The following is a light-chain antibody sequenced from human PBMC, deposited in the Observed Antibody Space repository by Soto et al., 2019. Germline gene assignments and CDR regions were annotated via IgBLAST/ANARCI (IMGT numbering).Light chain of an antibody. V-gene: IGLV2-8*01. CDR1: SSDVGGYNH. Sequence: QSALTQPPSASGSPGQSVTISCTGTSSDVGGYNHVSWYLQHPGKAPKLMIYEVTKRPSGVPDRFSGSKSGNTASLTVSGLQSEDEADYYCSSYAGSNVMFGGVTKLTVL. CDR3: SSYAGSNVM. J-gene: IGLJ3*02. CDR2: EVT.